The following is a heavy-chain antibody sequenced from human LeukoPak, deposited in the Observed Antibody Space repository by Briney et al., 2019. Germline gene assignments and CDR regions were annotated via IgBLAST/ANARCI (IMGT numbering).Heavy chain of an antibody. J-gene: IGHJ6*02. Sequence: GGSLRLSCAASGFTFSSYAMSLVRQAAGKGLEWVSYMSSSGSTIYYADSVKGRFTISRDNAKNSLYLQMNSLRAEDTAVYYCARDRDCSSTSCYLYYYYGMDVWGQGTTVTVSS. D-gene: IGHD2-2*01. CDR3: ARDRDCSSTSCYLYYYYGMDV. CDR1: GFTFSSYA. CDR2: MSSSGSTI. V-gene: IGHV3-48*04.